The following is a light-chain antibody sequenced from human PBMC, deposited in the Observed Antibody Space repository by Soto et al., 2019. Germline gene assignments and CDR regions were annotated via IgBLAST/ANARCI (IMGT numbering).Light chain of an antibody. Sequence: IVLAQSPATLSLSPGERATISCRASHSVANNYLAWYQQKHGQAPRLIIFAASSRATGVPHRFSASGSGTDFTLTISRVEPEDFAVYFCQQYGGSPPWTFGQGPKVDSK. CDR1: HSVANNY. CDR3: QQYGGSPPWT. V-gene: IGKV3-20*01. CDR2: AAS. J-gene: IGKJ1*01.